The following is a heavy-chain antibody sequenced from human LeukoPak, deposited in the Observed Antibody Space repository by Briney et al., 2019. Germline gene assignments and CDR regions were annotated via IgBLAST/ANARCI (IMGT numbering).Heavy chain of an antibody. Sequence: GGSLRLSCAASGFTFSSYGMHWVRQAPGKGLEWVAVISYDGSNKYYADSVKGRFTISRDNSKNTLYLQMNSLRAEDTAAYYCAREGRIQLWLTTHFDYWGQGTLVTVSS. J-gene: IGHJ4*02. CDR2: ISYDGSNK. V-gene: IGHV3-30*03. CDR1: GFTFSSYG. D-gene: IGHD5-18*01. CDR3: AREGRIQLWLTTHFDY.